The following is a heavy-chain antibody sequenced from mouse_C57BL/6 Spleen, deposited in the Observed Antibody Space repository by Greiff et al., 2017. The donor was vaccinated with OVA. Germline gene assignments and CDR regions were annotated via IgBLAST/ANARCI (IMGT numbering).Heavy chain of an antibody. CDR1: GYTFTSYW. J-gene: IGHJ4*01. CDR3: ARRSNYNAMDY. D-gene: IGHD2-5*01. CDR2: IYPGSGST. V-gene: IGHV1-55*01. Sequence: VQLQQPGAELVKPGASVKMSCKASGYTFTSYWITWVKQRPGQGLEWIGDIYPGSGSTNYNEKFKSKATLTVDTASSTAYMQLSSLTSEDSAVYYCARRSNYNAMDYWGQGTSVTVSS.